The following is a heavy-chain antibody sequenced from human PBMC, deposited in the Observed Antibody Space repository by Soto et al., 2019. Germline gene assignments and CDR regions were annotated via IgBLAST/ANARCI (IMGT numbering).Heavy chain of an antibody. J-gene: IGHJ6*02. Sequence: SETLSLTCTVSGGSISSSSYYWGWIRQPPGKGLEWIGSIYYSGSTYYNPSLKSRVTISVDTSKNQFSLKLSSVTAADTAVYYCARTTVLAAYYYGMDVWGQGTTVTVSS. CDR1: GGSISSSSYY. D-gene: IGHD6-6*01. V-gene: IGHV4-39*07. CDR2: IYYSGST. CDR3: ARTTVLAAYYYGMDV.